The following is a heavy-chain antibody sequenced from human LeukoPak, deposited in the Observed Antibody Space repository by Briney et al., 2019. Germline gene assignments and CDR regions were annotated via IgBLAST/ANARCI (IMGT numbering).Heavy chain of an antibody. Sequence: SETLSPTCTVSGGSISSHYWSWIRQPPGKGLEWIGYIYNSGSTNYNPSLKSRVTISLDTSKNQFSLNLSSVTAADTAVYYCARRFCSGGICYSGQGWFDPWGQGTLVTVSS. CDR2: IYNSGST. CDR3: ARRFCSGGICYSGQGWFDP. D-gene: IGHD2-15*01. J-gene: IGHJ5*02. CDR1: GGSISSHY. V-gene: IGHV4-59*08.